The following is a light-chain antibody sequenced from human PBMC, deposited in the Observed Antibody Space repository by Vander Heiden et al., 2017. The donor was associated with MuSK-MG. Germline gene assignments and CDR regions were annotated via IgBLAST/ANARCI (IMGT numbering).Light chain of an antibody. CDR3: QQDGSSPQS. CDR1: QRVSNSY. V-gene: IGKV3-20*01. Sequence: EIVLTQSPGTLSLSPGERATLSCRASQRVSNSYLAWYQQKPGQAPRLLIYDASSRATGIPGRFSGSESGTDFSLTISRLEPEDFAVYYCQQDGSSPQSFGQGTKLDIK. J-gene: IGKJ2*03. CDR2: DAS.